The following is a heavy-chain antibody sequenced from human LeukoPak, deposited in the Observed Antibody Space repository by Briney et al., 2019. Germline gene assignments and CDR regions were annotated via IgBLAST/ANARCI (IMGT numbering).Heavy chain of an antibody. D-gene: IGHD3-10*01. CDR2: ISTYNHSA. CDR1: GYIFITYA. Sequence: ASVKVSCKASGYIFITYAISWVRQAPGQGLEWMGWISTYNHSANYAQKFQGRVTITADKSTTTVYMELRSLRSEDTAVYYCARPRFPYYRLSGPDYYYMDVWGKGATVTVSS. J-gene: IGHJ6*03. V-gene: IGHV1-18*01. CDR3: ARPRFPYYRLSGPDYYYMDV.